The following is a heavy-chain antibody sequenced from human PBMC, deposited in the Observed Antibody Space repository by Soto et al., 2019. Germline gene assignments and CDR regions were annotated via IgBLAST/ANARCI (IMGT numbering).Heavy chain of an antibody. CDR2: IYWNDDK. V-gene: IGHV2-5*01. D-gene: IGHD6-6*01. CDR1: GFSLSTSGVG. Sequence: ITLKESGPTLGNTTQTLTLTCTLSGFSLSTSGVGVGWIRQPPGKALEWLARIYWNDDKGYSPSLKSRLTTPEDPTKIQVVLTVTTVGPVDTAPYYCARTYSSPSPRIPDSWGQGNLVTVSS. CDR3: ARTYSSPSPRIPDS. J-gene: IGHJ4*02.